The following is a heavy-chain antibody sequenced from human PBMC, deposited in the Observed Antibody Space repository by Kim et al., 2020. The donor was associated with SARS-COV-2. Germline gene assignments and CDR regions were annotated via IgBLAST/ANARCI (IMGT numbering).Heavy chain of an antibody. D-gene: IGHD1-20*01. V-gene: IGHV3-49*02. CDR3: TRAPFRYNRPLWFDP. Sequence: ASVKGRFTISRDDSKSFAYLQMNSLKTEDTAIYYCTRAPFRYNRPLWFDPWGQGTLVTVSS. J-gene: IGHJ5*02.